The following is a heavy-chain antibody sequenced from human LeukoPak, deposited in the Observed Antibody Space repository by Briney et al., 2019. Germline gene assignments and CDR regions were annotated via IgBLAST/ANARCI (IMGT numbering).Heavy chain of an antibody. J-gene: IGHJ4*02. CDR3: ARDGVSSSPDFDY. CDR2: IKHDGSEK. CDR1: GFTFSKYW. D-gene: IGHD6-6*01. Sequence: PGGSLRLSCAASGFTFSKYWMDWVRQAPGKGLEWVANIKHDGSEKYYVDSVKGRFTISRDNAKNSLYLQMNSLRVEDTAVYYCARDGVSSSPDFDYWGQGTLVTVSS. V-gene: IGHV3-7*01.